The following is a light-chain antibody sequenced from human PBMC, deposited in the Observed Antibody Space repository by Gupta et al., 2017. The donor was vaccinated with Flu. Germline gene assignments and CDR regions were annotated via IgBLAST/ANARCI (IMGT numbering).Light chain of an antibody. CDR3: QQYNNCPSIT. CDR1: QSVSSN. Sequence: ERATLSCRASQSVSSNLAWYQQKPGQAPRLLIYGASTRATGIPARFSGSGSGTEFTLTISSLQSEDFAVYYCQQYNNCPSITFGQGTRLEIK. CDR2: GAS. J-gene: IGKJ5*01. V-gene: IGKV3-15*01.